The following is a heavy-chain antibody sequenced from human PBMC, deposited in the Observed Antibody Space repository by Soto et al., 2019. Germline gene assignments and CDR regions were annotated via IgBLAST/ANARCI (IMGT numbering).Heavy chain of an antibody. D-gene: IGHD6-19*01. CDR3: ATVLKAVAGTYDY. CDR2: ISGSGDYT. Sequence: EVQLLESGGGLVQPGGSLRLSCAASGFTFSIYAMSWVRQAPGKGLEWVSAISGSGDYTYYVDSVKGRFAISRDNSKNTLYLQMNSLRAEDTAVYYCATVLKAVAGTYDYWGQGTLVTVSS. CDR1: GFTFSIYA. J-gene: IGHJ4*02. V-gene: IGHV3-23*01.